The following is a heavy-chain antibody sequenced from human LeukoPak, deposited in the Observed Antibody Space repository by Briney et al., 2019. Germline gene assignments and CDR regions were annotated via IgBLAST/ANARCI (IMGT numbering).Heavy chain of an antibody. CDR2: ISSNSRYI. D-gene: IGHD6-13*01. CDR1: GLTFSTYS. CDR3: GKELGYSSSWDYYYYYMDV. Sequence: GGSLRLSCAASGLTFSTYSFNWVRQAPGKGLECVSSISSNSRYIFYADSVKGRFTISRDNAKNSLYLQMNRLRAEDTAVYYCGKELGYSSSWDYYYYYMDVWGKGTTVTVSS. V-gene: IGHV3-21*01. J-gene: IGHJ6*03.